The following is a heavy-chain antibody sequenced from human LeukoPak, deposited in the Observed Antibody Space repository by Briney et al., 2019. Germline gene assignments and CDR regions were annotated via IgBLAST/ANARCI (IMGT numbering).Heavy chain of an antibody. V-gene: IGHV4-59*12. D-gene: IGHD3-3*01. J-gene: IGHJ5*02. Sequence: SETLSLTCTVSGGSISSYYWSWIRQPPGKGLEWIGYIYYSGSTNYNPSLKSRVTISVDTSKNQFSLKLSSVTAADTAVYYCARAGSYDFWSGKHYNWFDPWGQGTLVTVPS. CDR2: IYYSGST. CDR1: GGSISSYY. CDR3: ARAGSYDFWSGKHYNWFDP.